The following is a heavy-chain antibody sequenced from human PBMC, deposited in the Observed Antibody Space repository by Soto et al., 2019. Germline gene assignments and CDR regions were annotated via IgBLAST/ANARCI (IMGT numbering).Heavy chain of an antibody. J-gene: IGHJ5*02. CDR3: YGVVVPAAMGYDWFDP. Sequence: GGSLRLSCAASGFTFSSYGMHWVRQAPGKGLEWVAAISYDGSNKYYADSVKGRFAISRDNSKNTLYLQMNSLRAEDTVVYYCYGVVVPAAMGYDWFDPRGQGTLVTVSS. V-gene: IGHV3-30*03. CDR1: GFTFSSYG. D-gene: IGHD2-2*01. CDR2: ISYDGSNK.